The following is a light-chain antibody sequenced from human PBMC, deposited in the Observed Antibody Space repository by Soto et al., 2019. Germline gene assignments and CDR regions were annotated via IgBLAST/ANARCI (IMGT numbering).Light chain of an antibody. CDR1: QSVSSD. CDR3: HQYNNWPPYT. Sequence: EIVMTQSADTLSVSPGERVTLSCRASQSVSSDLAWYQQKPGQAPRLLIYGASTRATDIAARFSGSGSGTEFTLTISSLQSEDFAVYYCHQYNNWPPYTFGQGTKLEIK. J-gene: IGKJ2*01. CDR2: GAS. V-gene: IGKV3-15*01.